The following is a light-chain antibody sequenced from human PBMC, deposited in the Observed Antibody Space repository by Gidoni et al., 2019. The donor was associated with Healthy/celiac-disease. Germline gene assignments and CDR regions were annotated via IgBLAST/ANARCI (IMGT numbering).Light chain of an antibody. CDR3: QQYGSSPPA. V-gene: IGKV3-20*01. J-gene: IGKJ1*01. CDR1: QSVSSSY. CDR2: GAS. Sequence: EIVLTQCHGSLSLSPGERATLSCRASQSVSSSYLAWYQQKPGQAPRLLIYGASSRATGIPDRFSGSGSGTDFTLTISRLEPEDFAVYYCQQYGSSPPAFGQGTKVEIK.